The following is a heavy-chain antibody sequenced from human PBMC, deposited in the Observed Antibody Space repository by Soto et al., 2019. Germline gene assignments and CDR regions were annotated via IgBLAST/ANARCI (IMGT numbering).Heavy chain of an antibody. CDR1: GGSISSYY. V-gene: IGHV4-59*12. CDR2: IYYSGST. Sequence: ETLSLTCTVSGGSISSYYWSWIRQPPGKGLEWIGYIYYSGSTNYNPSLKSRVTISVDTSKNQFSLKLSSVTAADTAVYYCARDTSGDYETTWYDPWGQGTLVTVSS. CDR3: ARDTSGDYETTWYDP. J-gene: IGHJ5*02. D-gene: IGHD4-17*01.